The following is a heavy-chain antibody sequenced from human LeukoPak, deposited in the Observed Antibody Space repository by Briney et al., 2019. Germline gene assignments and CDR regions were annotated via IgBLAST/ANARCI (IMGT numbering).Heavy chain of an antibody. CDR2: INGDGSNP. J-gene: IGHJ4*02. V-gene: IGHV3-74*01. CDR3: AKGIVSHYGFVFDS. CDR1: GFTFNSYW. D-gene: IGHD3-10*01. Sequence: GGSLRLSCAASGFTFNSYWMHWVRQAPGKGLVWVSRINGDGSNPSYADSVKGRFAISRDNAKNTLYLQMNSLRAEDTAVYYCAKGIVSHYGFVFDSWGQGTLVTVSS.